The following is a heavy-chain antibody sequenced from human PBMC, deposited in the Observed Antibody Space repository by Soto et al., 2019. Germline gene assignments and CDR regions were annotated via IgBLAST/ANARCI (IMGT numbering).Heavy chain of an antibody. CDR2: IYSGGST. D-gene: IGHD2-21*02. Sequence: GGSLRLSCAASGFTVSSNYMSWVRQAPGKGLEWVSVIYSGGSTYYADSVKGRFTISRDNSKNTLYLQMNSLRAEDTAVYYCARAQTYCGGDCYPYYFDYWGQGTLVTVSS. J-gene: IGHJ4*02. CDR3: ARAQTYCGGDCYPYYFDY. V-gene: IGHV3-66*02. CDR1: GFTVSSNY.